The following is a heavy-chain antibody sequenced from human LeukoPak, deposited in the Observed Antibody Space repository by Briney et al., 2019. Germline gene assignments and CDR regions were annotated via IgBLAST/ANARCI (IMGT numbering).Heavy chain of an antibody. CDR3: TSLEMDYYDSSPFDY. CDR2: IRSKANSYAT. Sequence: GGSLRLSCAASGFTFSGSAMHWVRQASGKGLEWVGRIRSKANSYATAYAASVKGRFTISRDDSKNTAYLPMNSLKTEDTAVYYCTSLEMDYYDSSPFDYWGQGTLVTVSS. D-gene: IGHD3-22*01. V-gene: IGHV3-73*01. CDR1: GFTFSGSA. J-gene: IGHJ4*02.